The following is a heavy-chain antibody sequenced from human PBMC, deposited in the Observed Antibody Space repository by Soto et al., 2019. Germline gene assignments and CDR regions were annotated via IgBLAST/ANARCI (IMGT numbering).Heavy chain of an antibody. D-gene: IGHD3-10*01. CDR2: IYNSGTT. V-gene: IGHV4-59*01. CDR1: GGSMSSYY. Sequence: QVQLQESGPGLVKPSETLSLTCTVSGGSMSSYYWTWIRQTPGKGLEWIGNIYNSGTTDYNPSLKSRVTISIDPSKNQFSLRLNSVTAADTAVYYCAISPTPHYYRFFHHWGQGTLVTVSS. CDR3: AISPTPHYYRFFHH. J-gene: IGHJ1*01.